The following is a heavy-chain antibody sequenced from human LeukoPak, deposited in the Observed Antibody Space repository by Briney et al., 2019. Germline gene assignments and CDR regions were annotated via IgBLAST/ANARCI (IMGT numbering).Heavy chain of an antibody. V-gene: IGHV4-38-2*02. CDR2: IYHSGST. CDR3: ARFEVRGYLDY. J-gene: IGHJ4*02. Sequence: SETLSLTCTVSGYFISSGYYWGWIRQPPGKGLEWIGSIYHSGSTYYNPSLKSRVTISVDTSKNQFSLKLSSATAADTAVYYCARFEVRGYLDYWGQGTLVTVSS. D-gene: IGHD3-10*01. CDR1: GYFISSGYY.